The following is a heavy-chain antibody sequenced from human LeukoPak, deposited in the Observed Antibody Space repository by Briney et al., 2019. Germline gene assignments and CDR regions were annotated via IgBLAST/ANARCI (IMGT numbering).Heavy chain of an antibody. CDR3: ARDKIVGATHFDY. J-gene: IGHJ4*02. CDR1: GFPLSDYW. D-gene: IGHD1-26*01. V-gene: IGHV3-7*01. CDR2: IKQDGGEI. Sequence: GGSLRLSCAASGFPLSDYWMSWVRQAPGKGLEWVANIKQDGGEIYYVDSVKGRFTISRDNAKNSLYLQMNSLTAEDTGVYYRARDKIVGATHFDYWGQGTLVTVSS.